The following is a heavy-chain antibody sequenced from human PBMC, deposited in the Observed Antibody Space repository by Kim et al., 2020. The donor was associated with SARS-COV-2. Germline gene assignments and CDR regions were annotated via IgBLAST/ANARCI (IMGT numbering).Heavy chain of an antibody. D-gene: IGHD3-22*01. CDR3: ARGLGIVVVVI. CDR2: IYYSGST. CDR1: GGSISSGDYY. Sequence: SETLSLTCTVSGGSISSGDYYWSWIRQPPGKGLEWIGYIYYSGSTYYNPSLKSRVTISVDTSKNQFSLKLSSVTAADTAVYYCARGLGIVVVVIWGQGTMVTVSS. V-gene: IGHV4-30-4*01. J-gene: IGHJ3*02.